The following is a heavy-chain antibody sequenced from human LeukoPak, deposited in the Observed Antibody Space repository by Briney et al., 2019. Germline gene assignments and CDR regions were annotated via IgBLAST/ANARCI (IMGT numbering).Heavy chain of an antibody. Sequence: SETLSLTCTVSGGSISSYYWSWIRQPAGKGLEWIGRIYTSGSTNYNPSLKSRVTMSVDTSKNQFSPKLSSVTAADTAVYYCARGDVDTADFDYWGQGTLVTVSS. V-gene: IGHV4-4*07. D-gene: IGHD5-18*01. CDR3: ARGDVDTADFDY. CDR2: IYTSGST. CDR1: GGSISSYY. J-gene: IGHJ4*02.